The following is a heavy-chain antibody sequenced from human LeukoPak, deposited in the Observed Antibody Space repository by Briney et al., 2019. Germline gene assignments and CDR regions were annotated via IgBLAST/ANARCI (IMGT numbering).Heavy chain of an antibody. CDR3: ARLRELPVFGVVTKSTSYFDY. CDR1: GFTFTNYL. D-gene: IGHD3-3*01. J-gene: IGHJ4*02. Sequence: GGSLRLSCAASGFTFTNYLMSWVGQAPGQGLKVVANIKQDRSEKYYVDSLKGRFTISSENAKKSVLLQMNILRGEGPAVYYCARLRELPVFGVVTKSTSYFDYRGQGALVTVSS. V-gene: IGHV3-7*01. CDR2: IKQDRSEK.